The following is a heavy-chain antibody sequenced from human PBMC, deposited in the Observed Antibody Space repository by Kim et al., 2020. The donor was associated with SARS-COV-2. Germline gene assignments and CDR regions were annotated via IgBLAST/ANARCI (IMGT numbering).Heavy chain of an antibody. J-gene: IGHJ2*01. CDR3: ARDAHPTGDWYFDL. Sequence: SVKVSCKASGGTFSSYAISWVRQAPGQGLEWMGGIIPIFGTANYAQKFQGRVTITADESTSTAYMELSSLRSEDTAVYYCARDAHPTGDWYFDLWGRGTLVTVSS. V-gene: IGHV1-69*13. D-gene: IGHD7-27*01. CDR1: GGTFSSYA. CDR2: IIPIFGTA.